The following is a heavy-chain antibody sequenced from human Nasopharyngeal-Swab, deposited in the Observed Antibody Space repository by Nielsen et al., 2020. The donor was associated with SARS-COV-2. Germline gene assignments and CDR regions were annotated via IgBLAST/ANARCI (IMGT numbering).Heavy chain of an antibody. J-gene: IGHJ5*02. CDR2: IYYSGST. V-gene: IGHV4-59*01. CDR1: GGSISSYY. CDR3: ARESGGDSGWFDP. D-gene: IGHD5-12*01. Sequence: SETLSLTCTVSGGSISSYYWSWIRQPPGKGLEWIGYIYYSGSTNYNPSLKSRVTISVDTSKNQFSLKLSSVTAADTAVYYCARESGGDSGWFDPWGQGTLVTVSS.